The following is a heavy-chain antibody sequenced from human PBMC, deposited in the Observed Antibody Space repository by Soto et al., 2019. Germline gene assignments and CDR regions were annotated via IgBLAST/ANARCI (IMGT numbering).Heavy chain of an antibody. J-gene: IGHJ4*02. Sequence: PGGSLRLSCAASGFTFSTYTMNWVRQAPGQGLEWVSCISAKSKYIYYANSVQGRFTISRDDAQNSLILQLSSLRAEDTAVYYCAREIYDDYDSSGFDHWGQGTLVTVSS. CDR2: ISAKSKYI. CDR3: AREIYDDYDSSGFDH. CDR1: GFTFSTYT. D-gene: IGHD3-22*01. V-gene: IGHV3-21*01.